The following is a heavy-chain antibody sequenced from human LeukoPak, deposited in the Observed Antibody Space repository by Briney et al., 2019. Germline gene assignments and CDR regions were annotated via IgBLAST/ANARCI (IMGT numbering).Heavy chain of an antibody. Sequence: SETLSLTCTVSGGSISTYYWNWIRQPPGKGLEWIGYIYHSGGTNYNPSLQSRVTISVDTSKNQFSLNLNSVTAADTAVYYCARGGAARLHFQNWGQGTLVTVSS. D-gene: IGHD6-6*01. CDR2: IYHSGGT. J-gene: IGHJ1*01. CDR1: GGSISTYY. V-gene: IGHV4-59*01. CDR3: ARGGAARLHFQN.